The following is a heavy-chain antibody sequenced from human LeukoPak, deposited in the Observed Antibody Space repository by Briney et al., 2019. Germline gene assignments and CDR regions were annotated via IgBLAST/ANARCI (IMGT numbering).Heavy chain of an antibody. J-gene: IGHJ6*03. D-gene: IGHD6-6*01. CDR1: GFTFDDYA. V-gene: IGHV3-9*01. CDR2: ISWNSGSI. Sequence: PGGSLRLSCAASGFTFDDYAMHWVRQAPGKGLEWVSGISWNSGSIGYADSVKGRFTISRDNAKNSLYLQMNSLRAEDTALYYCAKSSRYCYMDVWGKGTTVTVSS. CDR3: AKSSRYCYMDV.